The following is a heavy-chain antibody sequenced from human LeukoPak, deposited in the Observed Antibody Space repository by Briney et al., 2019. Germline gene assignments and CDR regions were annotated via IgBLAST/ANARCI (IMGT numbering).Heavy chain of an antibody. D-gene: IGHD3-3*01. CDR3: AMGSYYDFWSGYYMGYYYGMDV. CDR2: IIPIFGTA. J-gene: IGHJ6*02. CDR1: GYTFTSYY. Sequence: SVKVSCKASGYTFTSYYMHWVRQAPGQGLEWMGGIIPIFGTANYAQKFQGRVTITADESTSTAYMELSSLRSEDTAVYYCAMGSYYDFWSGYYMGYYYGMDVWGQGTTVTVSS. V-gene: IGHV1-69*13.